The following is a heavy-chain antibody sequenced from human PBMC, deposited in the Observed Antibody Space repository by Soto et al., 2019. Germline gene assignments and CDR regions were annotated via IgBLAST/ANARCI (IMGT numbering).Heavy chain of an antibody. Sequence: EVQLVESGGGLVQPGGSLRLSCSASGFTFSSYDMHWVRQGPGKGLEWVSAIGTAGDTHYAGSVKGRFTISRENAKHSLYLQMNSLRAGDTAIYFCARAIGPTLFDDWGQGTLVTVSS. J-gene: IGHJ4*02. CDR1: GFTFSSYD. CDR3: ARAIGPTLFDD. V-gene: IGHV3-13*04. D-gene: IGHD3-22*01. CDR2: IGTAGDT.